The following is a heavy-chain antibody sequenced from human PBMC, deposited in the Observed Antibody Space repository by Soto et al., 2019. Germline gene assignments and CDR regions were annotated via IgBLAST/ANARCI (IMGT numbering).Heavy chain of an antibody. Sequence: GGSLRLSCAASGFTFSSYWMHWVRQAPEKGPVWVSRINSDGSTTNYADSVKGRFTVSRDNAKNTLYLQMNSLRAEDTAVYYCAKYTSGTDWGQGTLVTVSS. CDR1: GFTFSSYW. D-gene: IGHD3-10*01. J-gene: IGHJ4*02. V-gene: IGHV3-74*01. CDR2: INSDGSTT. CDR3: AKYTSGTD.